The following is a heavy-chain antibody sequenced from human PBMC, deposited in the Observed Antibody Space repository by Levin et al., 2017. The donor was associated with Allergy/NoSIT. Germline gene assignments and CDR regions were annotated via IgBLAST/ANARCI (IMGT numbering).Heavy chain of an antibody. CDR1: GGSVSSASYY. J-gene: IGHJ4*02. Sequence: SETLSLTCTVSGGSVSSASYYWSWIRQPPGTGLEWIGNIYYTGSTNYNPSLTSRVTISLYTSKQQFSLNLRSVTAADTAVYYCAIWIGWQLALNYWGRGTLVTVSS. CDR2: IYYTGST. CDR3: AIWIGWQLALNY. V-gene: IGHV4-61*01. D-gene: IGHD3-3*01.